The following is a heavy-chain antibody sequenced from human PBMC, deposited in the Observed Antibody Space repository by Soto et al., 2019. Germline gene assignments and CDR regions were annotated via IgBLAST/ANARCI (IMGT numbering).Heavy chain of an antibody. CDR2: IIPIFDIT. D-gene: IGHD3-22*01. CDR1: GGTFRSYS. J-gene: IGHJ6*02. CDR3: ARPDEGGYSSNHHYYYAVDV. Sequence: QVQLVQSGAEVKKPGSSVKVSCKASGGTFRSYSISWVRQAPGQGLEWMGGIIPIFDITNYAQKFQGRVTITAAESTSTAYMELSSLGSDDTAVYYCARPDEGGYSSNHHYYYAVDVWGQGPTVTV. V-gene: IGHV1-69*01.